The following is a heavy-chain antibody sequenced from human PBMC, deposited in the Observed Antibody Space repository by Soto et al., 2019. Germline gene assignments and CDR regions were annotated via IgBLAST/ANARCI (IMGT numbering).Heavy chain of an antibody. Sequence: SETQSLTCPVSGGSISSSSYYWGWIRQPPGKGLEWIGSIYYSGSTYYNPSLRSRVTISVDTSKNQFSLKLSSVTAADTAVYYCARRGSIAALGNNAFDIWGQGTMVTVSS. D-gene: IGHD6-6*01. V-gene: IGHV4-39*01. CDR3: ARRGSIAALGNNAFDI. CDR2: IYYSGST. J-gene: IGHJ3*02. CDR1: GGSISSSSYY.